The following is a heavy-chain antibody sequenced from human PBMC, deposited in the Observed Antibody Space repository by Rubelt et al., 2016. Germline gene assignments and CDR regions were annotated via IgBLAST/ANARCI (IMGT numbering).Heavy chain of an antibody. V-gene: IGHV4-59*01. CDR3: ARGGGGWYLWY. CDR1: GGSISSYY. CDR2: IYYSGST. J-gene: IGHJ4*02. D-gene: IGHD6-19*01. Sequence: QVQLQESGPGLVKPSETLSLTCTVSGGSISSYYWSWIRQPPGKGLEWIGYIYYSGSTNYNPSLKSRVTISVDTSKNQFSLKLSSVTAADTAVYYCARGGGGWYLWYWGQGTLVTVSS.